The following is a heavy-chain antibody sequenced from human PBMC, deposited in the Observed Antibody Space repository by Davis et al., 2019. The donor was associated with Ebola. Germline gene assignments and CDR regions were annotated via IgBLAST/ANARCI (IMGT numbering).Heavy chain of an antibody. D-gene: IGHD4-17*01. CDR3: ASIHKFYGDYYYFDY. V-gene: IGHV4-34*01. J-gene: IGHJ4*02. Sequence: PSETLSLTCAVYGGSFSGYYWSWIRQPPGKGLEWIGEINHSGSTNYNPSLKSRVTISVDTSKNQFSLKLSSVTAADTAVYYCASIHKFYGDYYYFDYWGQGTLVTVSS. CDR2: INHSGST. CDR1: GGSFSGYY.